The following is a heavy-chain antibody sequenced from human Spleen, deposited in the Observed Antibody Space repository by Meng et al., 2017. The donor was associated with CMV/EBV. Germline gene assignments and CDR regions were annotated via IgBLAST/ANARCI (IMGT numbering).Heavy chain of an antibody. D-gene: IGHD3-10*01. CDR3: ARHCYGSGTYCDY. Sequence: GESLKISCAASGFKFDDYAMHWVRKAPGKGLGWVSVIFSGGGTYYADSVKGRFTISRDNSKNTLYLQMNSLRAEDTALYYCARHCYGSGTYCDYWGQGTLVTVSS. CDR2: IFSGGGT. J-gene: IGHJ4*02. CDR1: GFKFDDYA. V-gene: IGHV3-66*02.